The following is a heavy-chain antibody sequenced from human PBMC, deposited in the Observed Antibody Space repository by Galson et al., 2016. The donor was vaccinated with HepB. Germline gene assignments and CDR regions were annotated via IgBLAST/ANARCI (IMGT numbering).Heavy chain of an antibody. V-gene: IGHV3-21*01. CDR1: GFIFSNFS. Sequence: SLRLSCAASGFIFSNFSMNWVRQAPGKGLEWVSSISRSSSFMYYADSVRGRFAISRDNAKTSVYLQMNSLRAEDTAVYYCAREALADYYFWSASSSYGFDIWGQGTMVTVSS. D-gene: IGHD3-3*01. CDR3: AREALADYYFWSASSSYGFDI. J-gene: IGHJ3*02. CDR2: ISRSSSFM.